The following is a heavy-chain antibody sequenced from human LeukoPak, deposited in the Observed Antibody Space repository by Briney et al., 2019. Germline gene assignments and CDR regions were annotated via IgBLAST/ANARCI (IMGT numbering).Heavy chain of an antibody. V-gene: IGHV3-74*01. D-gene: IGHD6-19*01. Sequence: PGGSLRLSCAASGFTFSSYWMHWVRQAPGKGLVWVSRINDDGSRTNYADSVKGRFTISRDNAKNSLYLQMNSLRAEDTAVYYCARVIAVAGLYFDYWGQGTLVTVSS. CDR1: GFTFSSYW. CDR3: ARVIAVAGLYFDY. CDR2: INDDGSRT. J-gene: IGHJ4*02.